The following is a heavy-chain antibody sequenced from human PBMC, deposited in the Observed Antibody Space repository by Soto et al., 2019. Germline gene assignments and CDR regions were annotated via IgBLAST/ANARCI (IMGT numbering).Heavy chain of an antibody. CDR2: IYDNCTT. J-gene: IGHJ6*02. V-gene: IGHV3-53*01. D-gene: IGHD3-10*01. Sequence: GGSLRLSCAASGLTVSNAYMAWVRQAPGMGLEWVSVIYDNCTTYYADSVKGRFTISRDTSTNTLSLQMDSLRAEDTAVYYCVRPLPSGRNYGLDVWGQGTTVTVSS. CDR3: VRPLPSGRNYGLDV. CDR1: GLTVSNAY.